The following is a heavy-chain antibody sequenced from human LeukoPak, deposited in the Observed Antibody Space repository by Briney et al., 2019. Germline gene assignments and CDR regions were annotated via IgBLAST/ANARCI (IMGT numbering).Heavy chain of an antibody. CDR2: ISSSSSYI. Sequence: GGSLRLSCAASGFTFSSYSMNWVRQAPGKGLEWVSSISSSSSYIYYADSVKGRFTISRDNAKNSLYLQMNSLRAEDTAVYFCAREISYGDYPSGDAFDNWGQGTMVTASS. J-gene: IGHJ3*02. CDR1: GFTFSSYS. D-gene: IGHD4-17*01. V-gene: IGHV3-21*01. CDR3: AREISYGDYPSGDAFDN.